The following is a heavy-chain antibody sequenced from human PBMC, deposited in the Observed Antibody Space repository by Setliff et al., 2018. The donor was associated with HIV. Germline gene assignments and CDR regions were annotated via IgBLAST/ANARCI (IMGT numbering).Heavy chain of an antibody. CDR2: IKEDGSVK. CDR1: GFTLSSFW. D-gene: IGHD6-19*01. J-gene: IGHJ4*02. Sequence: PGGSLRLSCAASGFTLSSFWMSWVRQAPGKGLEWVANIKEDGSVKDYVDSVKGRFTISRDNSENTLYLQMNSLRAEDTAVYYCARGGDNSASDHWGQGTLVTVSS. V-gene: IGHV3-7*01. CDR3: ARGGDNSASDH.